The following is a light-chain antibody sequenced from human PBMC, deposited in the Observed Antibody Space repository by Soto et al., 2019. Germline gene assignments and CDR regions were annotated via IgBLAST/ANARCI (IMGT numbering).Light chain of an antibody. Sequence: EIVLTQSPGTLSLSPGERATLSCRASHSVSSTFLAWYQHKPGQAPSLLIYGASSRATGIPDRFSGSGSGTEFTLTISRLEPEDFAVYYCQQYGRSSWTFGQGTKVEIK. J-gene: IGKJ1*01. CDR1: HSVSSTF. CDR2: GAS. V-gene: IGKV3-20*01. CDR3: QQYGRSSWT.